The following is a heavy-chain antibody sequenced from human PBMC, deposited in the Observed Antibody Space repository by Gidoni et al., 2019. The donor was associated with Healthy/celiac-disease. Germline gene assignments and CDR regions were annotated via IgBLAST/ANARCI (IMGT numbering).Heavy chain of an antibody. Sequence: EVQLVESGGGLVKPVGSLRLSCAVSGFTFSSSSCNLVRQAPGKGLEWDSSISSSSSYRYYADSVKGRFTISRDNAKNSLYLQMNSLRAEDTAVYYCARAGYCSSTSCYFRSGGSENIDYWGQGTLVTVSS. CDR3: ARAGYCSSTSCYFRSGGSENIDY. CDR2: ISSSSSYR. D-gene: IGHD2-2*03. CDR1: GFTFSSSS. V-gene: IGHV3-21*01. J-gene: IGHJ4*02.